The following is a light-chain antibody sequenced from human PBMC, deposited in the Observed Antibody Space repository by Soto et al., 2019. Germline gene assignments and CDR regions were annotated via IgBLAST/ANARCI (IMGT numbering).Light chain of an antibody. CDR3: SSYAGTGV. J-gene: IGLJ2*01. V-gene: IGLV2-8*01. Sequence: QSALTQPPSASGSPGQSVTISCTGTSSDVGGYNYVSWYQQHPGEAAKVMIYEISKRPSGVPDRFSGSKSGNTASLTVSGLQADDEADYYCSSYAGTGVFGGGTKLTVL. CDR1: SSDVGGYNY. CDR2: EIS.